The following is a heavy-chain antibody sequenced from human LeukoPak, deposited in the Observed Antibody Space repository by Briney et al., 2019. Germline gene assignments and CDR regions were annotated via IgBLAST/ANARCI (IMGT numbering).Heavy chain of an antibody. CDR1: GYSISSGYY. D-gene: IGHD2-15*01. J-gene: IGHJ4*02. CDR2: IYHSGRT. CDR3: ARAGWYTLDN. Sequence: SETLSLTCTVSGYSISSGYYWGWIRQPPGKGLEWIGSIYHSGRTFYNPSLKSRVTISVDNSKNQFSLKMSSMTAADTAVYYCARAGWYTLDNWGQGTLVTVSS. V-gene: IGHV4-38-2*02.